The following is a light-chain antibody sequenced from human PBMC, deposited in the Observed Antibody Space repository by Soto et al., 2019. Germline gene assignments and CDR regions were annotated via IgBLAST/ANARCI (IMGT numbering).Light chain of an antibody. CDR2: STS. V-gene: IGKV1-39*01. Sequence: DIQMSQSPSSLSASVGDTVTLTCRATQSISKYLNWYQQKPGKAPNLLIYSTSTLQSGVPSRFSGSGSGTDFTLTINSLQPEDFATYYCQQAYDIPRTFGQGTKVDIK. J-gene: IGKJ1*01. CDR3: QQAYDIPRT. CDR1: QSISKY.